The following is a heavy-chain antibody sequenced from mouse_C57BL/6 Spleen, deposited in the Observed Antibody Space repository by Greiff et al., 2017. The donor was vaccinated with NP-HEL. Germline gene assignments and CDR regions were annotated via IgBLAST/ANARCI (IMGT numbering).Heavy chain of an antibody. CDR3: AMGYYGSSHYYAMDY. D-gene: IGHD1-1*01. V-gene: IGHV14-2*01. CDR2: IDPEDGET. Sequence: EVQLQQSGAELVKPGASVKLSCTASGFNIKDYYMHWVKQRTEQGLAWIGRIDPEDGETKYAPKFQGKATITADTSSNTAYLQLSSLTSEDTAVYYCAMGYYGSSHYYAMDYWGQGTSVTVSS. J-gene: IGHJ4*01. CDR1: GFNIKDYY.